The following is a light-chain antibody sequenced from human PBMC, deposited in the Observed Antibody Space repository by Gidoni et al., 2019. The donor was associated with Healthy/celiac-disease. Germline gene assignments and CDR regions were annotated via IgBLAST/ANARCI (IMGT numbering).Light chain of an antibody. CDR1: QSVSSY. J-gene: IGKJ2*02. Sequence: EIVLTQSPATLSLSPGARATLSCRPSQSVSSYLAWYQQKPGQAPRLLIYDASNRATGIPARFSGSGSGTDFTLTISSLEPEDFAVYYCQQRSNWPPEGTFGQGTKLEIK. V-gene: IGKV3-11*01. CDR2: DAS. CDR3: QQRSNWPPEGT.